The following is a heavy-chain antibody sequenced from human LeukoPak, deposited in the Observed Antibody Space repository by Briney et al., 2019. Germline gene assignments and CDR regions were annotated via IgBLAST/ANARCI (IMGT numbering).Heavy chain of an antibody. D-gene: IGHD4-17*01. Sequence: GGSLRLSCAASGFTFSSYEMNWVRQAPGKVLEWVSSISSSSSYIYYADSVKGRFTISRDNAKNSLYLQMNSLRAEDTAVYYCARESTDDYGDYDYWGQGTLVTVSS. CDR3: ARESTDDYGDYDY. CDR2: ISSSSSYI. J-gene: IGHJ4*02. V-gene: IGHV3-21*01. CDR1: GFTFSSYE.